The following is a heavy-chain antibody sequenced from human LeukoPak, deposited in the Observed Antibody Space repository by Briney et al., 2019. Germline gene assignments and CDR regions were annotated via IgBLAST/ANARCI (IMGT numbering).Heavy chain of an antibody. J-gene: IGHJ3*02. V-gene: IGHV4-59*01. Sequence: KPSETLSLTCTVSGGSISSYYWSWIRQPPGKGLEWIGYIYYSGSTSYNPSLKSRVTISVDTSKNQFSLKLSSVTAADTAVYYCARARGDDAFDIWGQGTMVTVSS. D-gene: IGHD3-16*01. CDR1: GGSISSYY. CDR2: IYYSGST. CDR3: ARARGDDAFDI.